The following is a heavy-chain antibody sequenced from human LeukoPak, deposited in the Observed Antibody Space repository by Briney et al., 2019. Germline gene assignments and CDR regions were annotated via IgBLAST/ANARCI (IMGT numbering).Heavy chain of an antibody. CDR1: GGSISSGGYS. J-gene: IGHJ4*02. D-gene: IGHD4-11*01. V-gene: IGHV4-34*01. CDR3: ARLRRVTTAVFDY. CDR2: INHSGST. Sequence: SETLSLTCAVSGGSISSGGYSWSWIRQPPGKGLEWIGEINHSGSTNYNPSLKSRVTISVDTSKNQFSLKLSSVTAADTAVYYCARLRRVTTAVFDYWGQGTLVTVSS.